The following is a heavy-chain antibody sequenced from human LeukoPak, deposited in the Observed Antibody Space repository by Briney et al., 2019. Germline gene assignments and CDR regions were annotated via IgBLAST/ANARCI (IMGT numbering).Heavy chain of an antibody. J-gene: IGHJ4*02. CDR1: GYTFTNYG. CDR3: ARDQSLVAYSSTWFDY. Sequence: ASVKVSCKTSGYTFTNYGIRWVRQAPGQGLEWMGWISAYNGNTDYAQNLQGRVTMTTDTSTSTAYMELRSLRSDDTAVYYCARDQSLVAYSSTWFDYWGQGTLVTVSS. D-gene: IGHD6-13*01. CDR2: ISAYNGNT. V-gene: IGHV1-18*01.